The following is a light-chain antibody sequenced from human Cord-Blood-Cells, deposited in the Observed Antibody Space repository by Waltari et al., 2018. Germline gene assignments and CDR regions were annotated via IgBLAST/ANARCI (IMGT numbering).Light chain of an antibody. CDR3: QQRSNWPLT. V-gene: IGKV3-11*01. CDR2: DAS. J-gene: IGKJ4*01. CDR1: QRVSSY. Sequence: ENVLTQSPATPSWCPGERVTLSCRASQRVSSYLAWYQQKPGQAPRLLIYDASNRATGIPARFSGSGSGTDFTLTISSLEPEDFAVYYCQQRSNWPLTFGGGTKVEIK.